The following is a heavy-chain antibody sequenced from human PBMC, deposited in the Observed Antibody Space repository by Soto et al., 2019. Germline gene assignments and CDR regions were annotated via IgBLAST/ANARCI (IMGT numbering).Heavy chain of an antibody. Sequence: ASGKVGCEATGYTFSTHYFAWVRQATGQGLEWMGWMNPNNGNAGFAQQFRGRVTMTRNTSITTAYMELSSLRTDDTAVYYCARRKERSGPYYLDLWGQGTLVTVSS. CDR2: MNPNNGNA. CDR3: ARRKERSGPYYLDL. V-gene: IGHV1-8*01. CDR1: GYTFSTHY. J-gene: IGHJ4*02.